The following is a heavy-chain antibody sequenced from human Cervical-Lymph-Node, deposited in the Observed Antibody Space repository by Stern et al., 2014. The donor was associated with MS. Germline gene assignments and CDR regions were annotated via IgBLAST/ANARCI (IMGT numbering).Heavy chain of an antibody. D-gene: IGHD2-8*01. CDR1: GFTFSDHY. CDR2: RRNKAKTYTT. J-gene: IGHJ4*02. CDR3: ARESYGDY. Sequence: EDQLVESGGGLVQPGGSLRLSCAVSGFTFSDHYIDWVRQAPGKGLEWVGRRRNKAKTYTTAYAASVKGRFTISRDDSTNSLYLQMNSLKTEDTAVYYCARESYGDYWGQGTLVIVSS. V-gene: IGHV3-72*01.